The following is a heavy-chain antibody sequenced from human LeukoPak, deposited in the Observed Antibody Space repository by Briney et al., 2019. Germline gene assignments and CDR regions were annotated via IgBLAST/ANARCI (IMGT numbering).Heavy chain of an antibody. Sequence: PSETLSLTCAVSGGSFNDYYWSWIRQSPGKGLEWIGEINHGGHTNYNPSLKSRVTMSVDTSKNQFSLNLISVTAADAAVYYCVRGPFGNDAGACGQGTRVTVSS. V-gene: IGHV4-34*01. CDR1: GGSFNDYY. CDR2: INHGGHT. D-gene: IGHD1-1*01. CDR3: VRGPFGNDAGA. J-gene: IGHJ5*02.